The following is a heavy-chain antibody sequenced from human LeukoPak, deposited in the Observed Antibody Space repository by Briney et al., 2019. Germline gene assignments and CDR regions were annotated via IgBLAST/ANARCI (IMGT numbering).Heavy chain of an antibody. Sequence: SETLSLTCAVYGGSFSGYYWSWIRQPPGKGLEWVGEINHSGSTNYNPSLQSRVTISVDTSKNQFSLKLSSVTAADTAVYYWARVVRWLPAPKHFDYWGQGTLVTVSS. V-gene: IGHV4-34*01. CDR3: ARVVRWLPAPKHFDY. J-gene: IGHJ4*02. D-gene: IGHD3-22*01. CDR1: GGSFSGYY. CDR2: INHSGST.